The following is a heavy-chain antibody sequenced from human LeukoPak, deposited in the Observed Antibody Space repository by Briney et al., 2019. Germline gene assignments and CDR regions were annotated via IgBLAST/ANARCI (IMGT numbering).Heavy chain of an antibody. J-gene: IGHJ4*02. CDR2: IYSGGST. Sequence: PGGSLRLSCAASGFTVSSNYMSWVRPAPGKGLEWVSVIYSGGSTYYADSVKGRFTISRDNSKNTLYLQMNSLRAEDTAVYYCARDRGYYYDSSGYQDWGQRTLVTVSS. CDR3: ARDRGYYYDSSGYQD. D-gene: IGHD3-22*01. V-gene: IGHV3-66*01. CDR1: GFTVSSNY.